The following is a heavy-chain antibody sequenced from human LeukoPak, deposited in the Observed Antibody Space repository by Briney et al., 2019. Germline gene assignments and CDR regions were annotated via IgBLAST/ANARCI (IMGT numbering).Heavy chain of an antibody. CDR2: ISDSGGRT. CDR3: ATGHSYGYDY. Sequence: GGSLRLSCAVSGLTLSNYGMSWVRQAPGKGLEWGAGISDSGGRTNYADSVKGRFTISRDNAKNTLYLQMNSLRADDSGVYYCATGHSYGYDYWGQGVLVTVSS. CDR1: GLTLSNYG. D-gene: IGHD5-18*01. J-gene: IGHJ4*02. V-gene: IGHV3-23*01.